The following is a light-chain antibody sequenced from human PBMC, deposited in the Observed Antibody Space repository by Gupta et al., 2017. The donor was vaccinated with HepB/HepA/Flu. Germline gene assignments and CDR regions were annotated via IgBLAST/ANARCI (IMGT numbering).Light chain of an antibody. V-gene: IGLV8-61*01. CDR3: VLYIGSGIGV. CDR2: STS. J-gene: IGLJ2*01. CDR1: SGSVSTSYY. Sequence: QTVVTQEPSFSVSPGGTVTLPCGLSSGSVSTSYYPSWYQQTPGQAPRTLIYSTSTRSSGVPDRFSGSILGNKAALTITGAQADDESDYYCVLYIGSGIGVFGGGTKLTVL.